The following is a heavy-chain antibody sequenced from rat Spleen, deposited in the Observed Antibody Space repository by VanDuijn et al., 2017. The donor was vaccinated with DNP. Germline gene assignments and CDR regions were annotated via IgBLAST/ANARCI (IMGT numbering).Heavy chain of an antibody. V-gene: IGHV5-22*01. J-gene: IGHJ2*01. Sequence: EVQLVESGGGLVQPGRSLKLSGAASGFTFSNFYMAWVRQAPTKGLEWVASISYDGGRAYYRDSVKGRFTISRDNAKSTLYLQMNTLRSEDMATYYCVRWNSGHFDYWGQGVMVTVSS. D-gene: IGHD4-3*01. CDR3: VRWNSGHFDY. CDR2: ISYDGGRA. CDR1: GFTFSNFY.